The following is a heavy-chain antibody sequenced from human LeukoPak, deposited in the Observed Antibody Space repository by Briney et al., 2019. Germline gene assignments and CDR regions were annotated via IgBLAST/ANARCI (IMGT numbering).Heavy chain of an antibody. D-gene: IGHD3-22*01. CDR2: ISSSSNYI. CDR3: ARDGVPYYYDRVGMDV. J-gene: IGHJ6*02. V-gene: IGHV3-21*01. CDR1: GFTFSNYN. Sequence: GGSLGLSCAASGFTFSNYNMNWVRQAPGKGLEWVSSISSSSNYIYYADSVKGRFTISRDNAKNSLYLQMNSLRAEDTAVYYCARDGVPYYYDRVGMDVWGQGTTVTVSS.